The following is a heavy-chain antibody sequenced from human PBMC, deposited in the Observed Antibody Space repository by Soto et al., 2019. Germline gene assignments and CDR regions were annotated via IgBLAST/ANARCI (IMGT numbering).Heavy chain of an antibody. V-gene: IGHV5-51*01. D-gene: IGHD3-22*01. CDR2: IYPGESDT. CDR3: ARRAAQYYYDSSGYRSAFDI. CDR1: GYSFTTYW. J-gene: IGHJ3*02. Sequence: PGESLKISCKGSGYSFTTYWIGWVRQMPGKGLEWMGIIYPGESDTRYSPSFQGQVTVSADKSISTAYLQLSSLKASDTAMYYCARRAAQYYYDSSGYRSAFDIWGQGTMVTVSS.